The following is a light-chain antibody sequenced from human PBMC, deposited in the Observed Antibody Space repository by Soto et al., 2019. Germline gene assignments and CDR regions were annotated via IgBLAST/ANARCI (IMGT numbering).Light chain of an antibody. CDR3: MQALQSPRT. CDR1: QSLLHSNGYNF. CDR2: LGS. V-gene: IGKV2-28*01. Sequence: DIVMTQSPLSLPVTPGEAASISCRSSQSLLHSNGYNFLDWYLQKPGQSPQILNNLGSNRSSGVPDRFSGSGSGTDFTLKISRVEAEDVGVYYCMQALQSPRTFGQGTKVEIK. J-gene: IGKJ1*01.